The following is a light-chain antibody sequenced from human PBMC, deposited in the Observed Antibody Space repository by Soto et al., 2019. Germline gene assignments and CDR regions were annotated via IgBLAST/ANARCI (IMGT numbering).Light chain of an antibody. Sequence: DIQMTQSPASVSASVGDRVTITCRASQGIRSFLNWYQQKQGKAPKLLISGSSSLESGVPSRFSGSGSGTDFTLTISRLQPEDFATYYCQQTYDSPWAFGPGTKV. J-gene: IGKJ1*01. CDR1: QGIRSF. V-gene: IGKV1-39*01. CDR2: GSS. CDR3: QQTYDSPWA.